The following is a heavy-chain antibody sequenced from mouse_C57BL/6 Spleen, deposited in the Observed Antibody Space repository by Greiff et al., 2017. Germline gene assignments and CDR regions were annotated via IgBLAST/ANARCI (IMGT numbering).Heavy chain of an antibody. D-gene: IGHD2-2*01. CDR1: GYTFPSYW. V-gene: IGHV1-69*01. J-gene: IGHJ4*01. Sequence: QVQLQQPGAELVMPGASVKLSCKASGYTFPSYWLHWVKQRPGQGLEWIGEIDPSASYTNYNQKFKGKSTLTVDKSSSTAYMQLSSLTSEDSAVYYCARSGYGYDDAMDYWGQGASVTVSS. CDR2: IDPSASYT. CDR3: ARSGYGYDDAMDY.